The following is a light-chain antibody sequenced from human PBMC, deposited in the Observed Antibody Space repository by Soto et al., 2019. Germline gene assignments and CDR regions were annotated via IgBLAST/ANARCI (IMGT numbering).Light chain of an antibody. V-gene: IGKV3-20*01. Sequence: EIGLTQSPGTLSLSPGERATLSCRASQSVSSSYLAWYQQKPGQAPRLLIYGTSSRATAIPDRFSGSGSGTDFTLTISRLEPEDFVVDYCQQYGSSSWTFGQGTKVEIK. CDR1: QSVSSSY. J-gene: IGKJ1*01. CDR3: QQYGSSSWT. CDR2: GTS.